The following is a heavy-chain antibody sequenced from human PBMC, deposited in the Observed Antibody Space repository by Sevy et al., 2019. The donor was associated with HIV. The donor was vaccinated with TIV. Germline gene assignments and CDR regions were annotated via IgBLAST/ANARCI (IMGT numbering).Heavy chain of an antibody. D-gene: IGHD4-17*01. CDR2: ISGSGGST. J-gene: IGHJ6*02. V-gene: IGHV3-23*01. CDR3: AKRGGGATVWGYYYYGMDV. Sequence: GGSLRLSCAASGFTFSSYAMSWVRQAPGKGLEWVSAISGSGGSTYYADSVKGRFTISRDNSKNTLYLQMNSLRAEDTAVYYCAKRGGGATVWGYYYYGMDVWGQGTTVTVSS. CDR1: GFTFSSYA.